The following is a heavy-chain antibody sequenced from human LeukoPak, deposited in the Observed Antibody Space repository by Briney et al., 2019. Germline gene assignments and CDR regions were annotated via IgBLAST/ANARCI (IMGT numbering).Heavy chain of an antibody. V-gene: IGHV4-30-2*01. D-gene: IGHD4-23*01. J-gene: IGHJ3*02. CDR3: ARGYGDNSGAFDI. CDR2: IYYSGRT. CDR1: AGSISSGGYY. Sequence: SQTLSLTRTVSAGSISSGGYYWSWIRQHPGEGLEWIGNIYYSGRTYYNPSLKSRVTISLDRSKNQFSLKLSSVTAADTAVYFCARGYGDNSGAFDIWGQGTLVTVSS.